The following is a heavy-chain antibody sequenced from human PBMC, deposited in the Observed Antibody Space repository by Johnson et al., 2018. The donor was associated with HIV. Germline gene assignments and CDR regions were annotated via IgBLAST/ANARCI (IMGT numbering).Heavy chain of an antibody. CDR3: AKEGGRGGWYSYAFDI. V-gene: IGHV3-30*04. CDR2: ISYDGSNK. D-gene: IGHD6-19*01. J-gene: IGHJ3*02. CDR1: GFTFSSYA. Sequence: QVQLVESGGGVVQPGRSLRLSCAASGFTFSSYAMHWVRQAPGKGLEWVAVISYDGSNKYYADSVKGRFTISRDNSKNTLYLQMNSLRAEDTAVYFCAKEGGRGGWYSYAFDIWGRGTMVTVSS.